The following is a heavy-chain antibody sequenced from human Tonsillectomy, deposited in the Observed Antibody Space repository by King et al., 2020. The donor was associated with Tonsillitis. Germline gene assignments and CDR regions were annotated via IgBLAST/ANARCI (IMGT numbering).Heavy chain of an antibody. D-gene: IGHD6-19*01. CDR1: GFSISYYG. J-gene: IGHJ6*02. CDR3: APHLPSVAGHNYHAGMDV. Sequence: VQLVESGGGVVQPGRSLRLSCAASGFSISYYGMDWVRQAPGKGLEWVAVISYDGISMYYVDSVKGRFTIPRDKSGKTLYLEMNSLRAEDTALYYCAPHLPSVAGHNYHAGMDVWGQGTTVTV. CDR2: ISYDGISM. V-gene: IGHV3-30*19.